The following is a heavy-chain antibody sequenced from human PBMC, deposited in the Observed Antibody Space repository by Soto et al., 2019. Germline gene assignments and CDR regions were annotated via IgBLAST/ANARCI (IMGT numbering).Heavy chain of an antibody. Sequence: QVQLEQSGAEVKKPGASVRVSCKISGSTLSEFSMHWVRQAPGKGLEWMGGYVPEDGKTIYAPKFQDRVITTEDTSTDTAYVELSSLRSEDTAVYFCATGVGWGFIYSLQYWGQGTPVTVSS. CDR2: YVPEDGKT. CDR3: ATGVGWGFIYSLQY. CDR1: GSTLSEFS. J-gene: IGHJ4*02. V-gene: IGHV1-24*01. D-gene: IGHD1-26*01.